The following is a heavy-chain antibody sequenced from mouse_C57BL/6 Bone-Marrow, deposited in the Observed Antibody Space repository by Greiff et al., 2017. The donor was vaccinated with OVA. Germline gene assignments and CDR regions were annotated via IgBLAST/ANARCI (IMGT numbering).Heavy chain of an antibody. Sequence: VQLQQSGPELVKPGASVKISCKASGYTFTDYYMNWVKQSHGKSLEWIGDINPNNGGTSYNQKFKGKATLTVDKSSSTAYMELRSLTSEDSAVYYCARGPVLGPPYYFDYWGQGTTLTVSS. D-gene: IGHD4-1*01. CDR1: GYTFTDYY. CDR2: INPNNGGT. CDR3: ARGPVLGPPYYFDY. V-gene: IGHV1-26*01. J-gene: IGHJ2*01.